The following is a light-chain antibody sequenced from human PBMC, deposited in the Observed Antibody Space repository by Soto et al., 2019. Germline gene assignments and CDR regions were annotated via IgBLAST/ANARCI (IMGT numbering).Light chain of an antibody. CDR2: KAS. Sequence: DIQMTQSPSTLAASVGDRVTITCRASQSISSWLAWYQQKPGKAPKVLIYKASTLESGVPSRFSGSGSGTKFTLTLSSLQPDDSGTYYCQQYNSSPLTFGGGTKVEIK. J-gene: IGKJ4*01. CDR1: QSISSW. CDR3: QQYNSSPLT. V-gene: IGKV1-5*03.